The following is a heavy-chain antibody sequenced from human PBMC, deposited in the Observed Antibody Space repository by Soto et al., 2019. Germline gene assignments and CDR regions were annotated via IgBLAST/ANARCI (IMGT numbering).Heavy chain of an antibody. CDR1: GGTFSSYA. D-gene: IGHD3-16*01. J-gene: IGHJ6*02. Sequence: QVQLVQSGAEVQKPGSSVKVSCKASGGTFSSYAISWVRQAPGQGLEWMGGIIPIFGTANYAQKFQGRVTITADESTSTAYMELSSLRSEDTAVYYCARNFKRGEFVEHRRFYYYGMDVWGQGTTVTVSS. CDR2: IIPIFGTA. CDR3: ARNFKRGEFVEHRRFYYYGMDV. V-gene: IGHV1-69*01.